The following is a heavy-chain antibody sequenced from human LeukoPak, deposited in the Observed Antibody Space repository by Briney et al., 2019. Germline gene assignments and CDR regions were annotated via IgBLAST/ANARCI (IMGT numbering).Heavy chain of an antibody. CDR3: ARHHCSSTSCYFDYYYYGMDV. D-gene: IGHD2-2*01. V-gene: IGHV3-11*04. CDR1: GFTFSDYY. J-gene: IGHJ6*02. Sequence: GSLRLSCAASGFTFSDYYMSWIRQAPGKGLEWVSYISSSGSTIYCADSVKGRFTISRDNAKNSLYLQMNSLRAEDTAVYYCARHHCSSTSCYFDYYYYGMDVWGQGTTVTVSS. CDR2: ISSSGSTI.